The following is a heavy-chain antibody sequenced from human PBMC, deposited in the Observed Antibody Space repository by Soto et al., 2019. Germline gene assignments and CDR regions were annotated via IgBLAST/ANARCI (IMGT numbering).Heavy chain of an antibody. CDR3: AREIEPMGGPFDF. J-gene: IGHJ4*02. CDR2: IIPVVGTG. CDR1: GDSFSSLS. Sequence: QVNLVQSGAEVKKPGSSVKVSCKASGDSFSSLSLNWVRQAPGQGLEWVGGIIPVVGTGTYAQKFQDRVTITADTSTSTVYMELTSLTSEDTAVYYCAREIEPMGGPFDFWGQGTLVTVSS. V-gene: IGHV1-69*06. D-gene: IGHD2-15*01.